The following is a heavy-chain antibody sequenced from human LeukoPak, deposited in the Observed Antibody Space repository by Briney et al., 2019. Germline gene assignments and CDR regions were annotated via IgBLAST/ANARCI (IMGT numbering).Heavy chain of an antibody. CDR3: AKPLEKYTYGGNFDY. J-gene: IGHJ4*02. CDR1: GFTFSSYA. CDR2: ISSSADST. D-gene: IGHD4-23*01. V-gene: IGHV3-23*01. Sequence: PGGSLRLSCEASGFTFSSYAMSWVRQAQGKGLAWVSVISSSADSTYYADSVKGRFTISRDNSKNTLYLQMNNLRAEDTAVYYCAKPLEKYTYGGNFDYWGQGILVTVSS.